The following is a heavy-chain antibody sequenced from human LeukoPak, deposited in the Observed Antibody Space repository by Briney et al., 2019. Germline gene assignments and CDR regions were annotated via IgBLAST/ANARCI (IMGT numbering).Heavy chain of an antibody. CDR1: GFTFSSYW. CDR2: IKQDGSEK. J-gene: IGHJ1*01. CDR3: AKDRFSGYSSGWPKYFQH. V-gene: IGHV3-7*01. Sequence: GGSLRLSCAASGFTFSSYWMSWVRQAPGKGLEWVANIKQDGSEKYYVDSVKGRFTISRDNSKNTLYLQMNSLRAEDTAVYYCAKDRFSGYSSGWPKYFQHWGQGTLVTVSS. D-gene: IGHD6-19*01.